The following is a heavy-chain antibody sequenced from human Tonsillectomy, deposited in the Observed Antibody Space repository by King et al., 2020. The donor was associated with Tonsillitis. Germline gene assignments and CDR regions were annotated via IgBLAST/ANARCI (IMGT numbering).Heavy chain of an antibody. CDR3: AKDQLELEYFDY. CDR2: INESGNNT. V-gene: IGHV3-23*04. CDR1: GFTFSSYA. J-gene: IGHJ4*02. Sequence: QLVQSGGGLVQPGGSLRLSCAASGFTFSSYAMSWVRQAPGKGLEWVSGINESGNNTYSADSVKGRYTISRDNSKNTLYLKMNSLRAEDTAVYYCAKDQLELEYFDYWGQGALVIVSS. D-gene: IGHD1-7*01.